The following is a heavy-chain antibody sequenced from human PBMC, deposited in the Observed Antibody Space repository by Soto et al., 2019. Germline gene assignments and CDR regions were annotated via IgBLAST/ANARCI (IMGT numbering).Heavy chain of an antibody. J-gene: IGHJ6*02. CDR2: ISAYNGNT. Sequence: QVQLVQSGAEVKKPGASVKVSCKASGYTFTSYGISWVRQAPGQGLEWMGWISAYNGNTNYAQKLQGRVTMTTDTSTSTAYMELRSLRSDDTAVYYCARDPDFWSGCPWSYYYGMDVWGQGTTVTVSS. D-gene: IGHD3-3*01. CDR3: ARDPDFWSGCPWSYYYGMDV. CDR1: GYTFTSYG. V-gene: IGHV1-18*01.